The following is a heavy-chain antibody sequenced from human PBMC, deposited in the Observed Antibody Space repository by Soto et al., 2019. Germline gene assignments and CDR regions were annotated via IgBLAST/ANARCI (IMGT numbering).Heavy chain of an antibody. V-gene: IGHV5-51*01. CDR2: FNPADSDI. Sequence: PGESLKISCKGSGYNFNNYWIAWARQMPGKGLEWMGIFNPADSDIRYSPSVQGQVTISVDKSISTAYLQWSSLRASDTAIYFCARHRAAAGNYYYGMDVWGQGTTVTVSS. J-gene: IGHJ6*02. CDR1: GYNFNNYW. D-gene: IGHD6-13*01. CDR3: ARHRAAAGNYYYGMDV.